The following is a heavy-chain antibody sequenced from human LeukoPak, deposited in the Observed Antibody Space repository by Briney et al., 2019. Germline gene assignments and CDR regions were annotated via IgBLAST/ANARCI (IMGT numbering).Heavy chain of an antibody. V-gene: IGHV3-7*04. CDR1: GFTFGGYW. J-gene: IGHJ4*02. Sequence: GGSLRLSCAASGFTFGGYWMNWVRQAPGRGLEWVANIKQDGSEKYYVDSVKGRFTISRDNAENSLYLQMNSLRDEDTAVYYCVRGRASSWYNYFDYWGQGTLVTVSS. CDR3: VRGRASSWYNYFDY. CDR2: IKQDGSEK. D-gene: IGHD6-13*01.